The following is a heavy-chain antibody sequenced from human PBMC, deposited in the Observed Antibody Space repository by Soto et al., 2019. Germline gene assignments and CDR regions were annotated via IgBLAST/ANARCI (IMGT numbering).Heavy chain of an antibody. CDR3: ARQALYSTLDY. CDR2: IYYSGST. Sequence: SETLSLTCTVSGGSISSYYWSWIRQPPGKGLEWIGYIYYSGSTNYNPSLKSRVTISVDTSKNQFSLKLSSVTAADTAVYFCARQALYSTLDYWGQGTLVTFSS. J-gene: IGHJ4*02. D-gene: IGHD2-8*01. CDR1: GGSISSYY. V-gene: IGHV4-59*08.